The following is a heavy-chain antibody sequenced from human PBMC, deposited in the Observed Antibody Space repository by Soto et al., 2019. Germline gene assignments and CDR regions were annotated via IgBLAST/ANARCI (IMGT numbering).Heavy chain of an antibody. Sequence: QVQLVESGGGVVQPGRSLRLSCAASGFTFSSYGMHWVRQAPGKGLEWVAVIPYDGSNKYYADSVKGRFTISRDNSKNTLYLQMNSLRAEDTAVYYCAKDPSHYYGARGWFDPWGQGTLVTVSS. CDR2: IPYDGSNK. V-gene: IGHV3-30*18. CDR3: AKDPSHYYGARGWFDP. D-gene: IGHD3-10*01. J-gene: IGHJ5*02. CDR1: GFTFSSYG.